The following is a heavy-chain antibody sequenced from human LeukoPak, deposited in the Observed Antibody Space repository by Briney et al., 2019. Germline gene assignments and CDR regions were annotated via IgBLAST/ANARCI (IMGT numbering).Heavy chain of an antibody. Sequence: GGSLRLSCAASGFTFSSYAMSWVRQAPGKGLEWVSAISGSGGSTYYADSVKGRFTISRANSKNTLYLQMNSLRAEDTAVYYCAKDRWVGELPDYWGQGTLVTVSS. CDR2: ISGSGGST. D-gene: IGHD1-26*01. CDR1: GFTFSSYA. CDR3: AKDRWVGELPDY. V-gene: IGHV3-23*01. J-gene: IGHJ4*02.